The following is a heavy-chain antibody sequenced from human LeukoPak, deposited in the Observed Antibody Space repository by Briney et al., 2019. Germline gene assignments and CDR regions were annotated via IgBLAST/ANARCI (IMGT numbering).Heavy chain of an antibody. CDR2: ISAYNGNT. J-gene: IGHJ5*02. D-gene: IGHD3-10*01. CDR3: AKARITMVRGVWDWFDP. CDR1: GATVTSYA. Sequence: ASVKVSCKASGATVTSYAISWVRQAPGQGLEWMGGISAYNGNTDYAQKLQGRVTMTTDTSTSTAYMELRSLRSDDTAVYYCAKARITMVRGVWDWFDPWGQGTLVTVSS. V-gene: IGHV1-18*01.